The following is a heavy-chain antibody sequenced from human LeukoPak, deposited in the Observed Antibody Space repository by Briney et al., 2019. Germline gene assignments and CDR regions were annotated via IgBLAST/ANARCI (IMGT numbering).Heavy chain of an antibody. J-gene: IGHJ4*02. V-gene: IGHV3-23*01. D-gene: IGHD2-2*01. CDR2: ISGSGGST. CDR3: EKDYSPAPYYFDY. Sequence: PGGSLRLSCAASGFTFSSYAMSWVRQAPGKGLEWVSAISGSGGSTYYADSVKGRFTISRDNSKNTLYLQMNSLRAEDTAVYYCEKDYSPAPYYFDYWGQGTLVTVSS. CDR1: GFTFSSYA.